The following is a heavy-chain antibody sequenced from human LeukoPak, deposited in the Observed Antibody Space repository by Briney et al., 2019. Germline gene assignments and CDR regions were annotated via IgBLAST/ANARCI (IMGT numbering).Heavy chain of an antibody. J-gene: IGHJ4*02. CDR2: ISWDGANT. Sequence: GGSLRLSRAASGFTLNGHTMHWVRQAPGKGVAWVSLISWDGANTMYADSVKGRFTISRDSGKNSLYLQMNSLRREDTALYYCAKDNDDYGAFDYWGQGTLVTVSS. D-gene: IGHD4/OR15-4a*01. CDR1: GFTLNGHT. V-gene: IGHV3-43*01. CDR3: AKDNDDYGAFDY.